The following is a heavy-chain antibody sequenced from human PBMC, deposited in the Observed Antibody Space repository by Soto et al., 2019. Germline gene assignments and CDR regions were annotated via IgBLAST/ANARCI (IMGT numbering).Heavy chain of an antibody. D-gene: IGHD3-22*01. V-gene: IGHV1-8*01. CDR3: ARGADSSGYPLYYYYYGMDV. CDR1: GYTFTSYD. Sequence: GASVKVSCKASGYTFTSYDINWVRQATGQGLEWMGWMNPNSGNTGYAQKFQGRVTMTRNTSISTAYMELSSLRSEDTAVYYCARGADSSGYPLYYYYYGMDVWGQGTTVTVSS. CDR2: MNPNSGNT. J-gene: IGHJ6*02.